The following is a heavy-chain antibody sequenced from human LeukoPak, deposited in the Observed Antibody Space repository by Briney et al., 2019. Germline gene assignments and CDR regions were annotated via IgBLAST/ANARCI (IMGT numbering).Heavy chain of an antibody. V-gene: IGHV1-69*04. CDR1: GYTFTSYG. Sequence: GASVKVSCKASGYTFTSYGISWVRQAPGQGLEWMGRIIPILGIANYAQKFQGRVTITADKSTSTAYMELSSLRSEDTAVYYCASEDDYGGNIYWGQGTLVTVSS. CDR2: IIPILGIA. D-gene: IGHD4-23*01. J-gene: IGHJ4*02. CDR3: ASEDDYGGNIY.